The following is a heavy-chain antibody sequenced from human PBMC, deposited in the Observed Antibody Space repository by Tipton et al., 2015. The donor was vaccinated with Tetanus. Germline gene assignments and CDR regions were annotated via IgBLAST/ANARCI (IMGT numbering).Heavy chain of an antibody. CDR1: GGSLSRYY. J-gene: IGHJ4*02. V-gene: IGHV4-34*01. Sequence: TLSLTCAVYGGSLSRYYWTWIRQPPGKGLEWIGEVDDSGSTNYSPSLKGRITISQDTSKNQFSLRLTSVTAADTAVYYCARANNEFPKKGPFDSWGQGSLVIVSS. CDR2: VDDSGST. D-gene: IGHD1-1*01. CDR3: ARANNEFPKKGPFDS.